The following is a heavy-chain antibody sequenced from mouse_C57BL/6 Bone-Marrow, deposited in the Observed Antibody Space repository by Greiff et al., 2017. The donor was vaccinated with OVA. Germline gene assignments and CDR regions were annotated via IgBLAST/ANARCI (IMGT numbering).Heavy chain of an antibody. CDR1: GYTFTSYW. V-gene: IGHV1-55*01. D-gene: IGHD1-1*01. Sequence: VQLQQSGAELVKPGASVKMSCKASGYTFTSYWITWVKQRPGQGLEWIGDIYPGSGSTNYNEKFKSKATLTVDTSSSTAYMQLSSLTSEDSAVYYCARPDYGSSDYFDYWGQGTTLTVSS. CDR2: IYPGSGST. CDR3: ARPDYGSSDYFDY. J-gene: IGHJ2*01.